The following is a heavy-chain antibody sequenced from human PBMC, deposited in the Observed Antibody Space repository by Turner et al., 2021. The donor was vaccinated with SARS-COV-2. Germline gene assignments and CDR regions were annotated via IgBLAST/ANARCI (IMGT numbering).Heavy chain of an antibody. J-gene: IGHJ5*02. CDR3: ARDCSIPSCEA. D-gene: IGHD2-2*01. CDR2: ISSSSSYI. CDR1: GFTFSSYE. V-gene: IGHV3-48*03. Sequence: EVQLVESGGGLVQPGGSLRLSCAASGFTFSSYEMNWVRQAPGKGLEWVSYISSSSSYIYYADSVKGRFTISRDNAKNSLYLQMNSLRAEDTAVYYCARDCSIPSCEAWGQGTLVTVSS.